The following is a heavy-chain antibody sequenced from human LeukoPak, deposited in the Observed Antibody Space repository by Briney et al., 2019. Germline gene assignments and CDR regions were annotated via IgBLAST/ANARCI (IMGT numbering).Heavy chain of an antibody. Sequence: PGGSLRLSCAASGFTFSSYGMHWVRQAPGKGLEWVAVIWYDGSNKYYADSVKGRFTISRDNSKNTLYLQMNSLRAEDTAVYYCAKDQSPTIYYHSSVFDYWGQGTLVTVSS. CDR1: GFTFSSYG. V-gene: IGHV3-33*06. CDR2: IWYDGSNK. CDR3: AKDQSPTIYYHSSVFDY. D-gene: IGHD3-22*01. J-gene: IGHJ4*02.